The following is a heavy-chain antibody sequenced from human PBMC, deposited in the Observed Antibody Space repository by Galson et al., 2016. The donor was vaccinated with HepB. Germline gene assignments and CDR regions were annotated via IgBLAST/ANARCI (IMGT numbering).Heavy chain of an antibody. CDR3: ARSTGTTSSNYYSFAMDV. Sequence: CAISGDSVSSTSAAWNWLRQSPSRGLEWLGRSYYRSTWKNDFAPSVRGRMSLNPDTSKNQFSLQLNSVIPDDTAVYYCARSTGTTSSNYYSFAMDVWGQGTTVTVSS. V-gene: IGHV6-1*01. CDR1: GDSVSSTSAA. CDR2: SYYRSTWKN. D-gene: IGHD1-14*01. J-gene: IGHJ6*02.